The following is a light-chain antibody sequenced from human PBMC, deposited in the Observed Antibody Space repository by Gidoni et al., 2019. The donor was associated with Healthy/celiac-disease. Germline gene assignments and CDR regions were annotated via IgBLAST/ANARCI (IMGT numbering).Light chain of an antibody. CDR2: AVS. CDR1: SSDVGGYNY. V-gene: IGLV2-14*01. CDR3: SSYTSSSTLV. Sequence: QSALTQPASVSGSPGQSITISCPGTSSDVGGYNYVSCYHQHPGKAPQLMIYAVSNRPAGVSTRFSGSKSGNTASLTISALHAEDEADYYCSSYTSSSTLVFGTGTKVTVL. J-gene: IGLJ1*01.